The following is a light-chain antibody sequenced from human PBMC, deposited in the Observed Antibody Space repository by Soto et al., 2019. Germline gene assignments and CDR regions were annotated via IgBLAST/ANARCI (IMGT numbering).Light chain of an antibody. CDR1: SSDVGGYNY. V-gene: IGLV2-8*01. J-gene: IGLJ3*02. Sequence: QSALTQPPSASASPGQSVTISCTGTSSDVGGYNYVSWYQQHPGKAPKVMIYDVSRRPSGVPDRFSGSKSGNTASLTVSGLHAEDEADYYCSSYAGSNNWVFGGGTKLTVL. CDR2: DVS. CDR3: SSYAGSNNWV.